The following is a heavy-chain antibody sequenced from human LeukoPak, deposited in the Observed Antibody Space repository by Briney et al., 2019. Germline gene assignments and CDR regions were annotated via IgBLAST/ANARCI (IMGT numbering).Heavy chain of an antibody. J-gene: IGHJ4*02. V-gene: IGHV3-15*01. Sequence: GGSLRLSCAASVFTFSNAWMSWVRQAPGKGLEWGGRIKSKTDGGTTDYAAPVKGRFTISRDDSKNTLYLQMNSLKTEDTAVYYCTTSTQYGDYPDYWDQGTLVTVSS. CDR1: VFTFSNAW. D-gene: IGHD4-17*01. CDR2: IKSKTDGGTT. CDR3: TTSTQYGDYPDY.